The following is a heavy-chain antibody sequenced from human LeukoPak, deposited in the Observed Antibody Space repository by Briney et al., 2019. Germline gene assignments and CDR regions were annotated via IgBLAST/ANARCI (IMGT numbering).Heavy chain of an antibody. CDR3: ARDRYGYGQDQHWFDP. CDR1: GVSISSSNSY. Sequence: PSETLSHTCTVSGVSISSSNSYWGWIRQPPGKGLEWIGSIYYSGNTYYNASLKSQVTMSVDTSKNQFSLKLSSVTAADTAVYYCARDRYGYGQDQHWFDPWGQGTLVTVSS. D-gene: IGHD5-18*01. CDR2: IYYSGNT. V-gene: IGHV4-39*07. J-gene: IGHJ5*02.